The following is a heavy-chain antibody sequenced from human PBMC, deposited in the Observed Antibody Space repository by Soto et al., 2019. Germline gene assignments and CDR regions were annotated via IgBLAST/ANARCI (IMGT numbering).Heavy chain of an antibody. D-gene: IGHD3-22*01. Sequence: SVKVSCKASGGTFSSYAISWVRQAPGQGLEWMGGIIPIFGTANYAQKFQGGVTITADESTSTAYMELSSLRSEDTAVYYCARDPGYYDSSGYYYVRYFDYWGQGTLVTVSS. J-gene: IGHJ4*02. V-gene: IGHV1-69*13. CDR2: IIPIFGTA. CDR3: ARDPGYYDSSGYYYVRYFDY. CDR1: GGTFSSYA.